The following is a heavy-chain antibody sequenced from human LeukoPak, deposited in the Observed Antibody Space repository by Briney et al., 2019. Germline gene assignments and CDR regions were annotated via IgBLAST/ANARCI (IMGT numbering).Heavy chain of an antibody. D-gene: IGHD3-10*01. J-gene: IGHJ5*01. Sequence: PGGSVSLSCAASGFSFSSYEMNWVGQAPGKGLEWVSYISSSGSTIYNADSVKGRFTISRDNAKNSLYLQMNSLRAEDTAVYYCARGYYYGSGRLGPFDFWAQSTLVPVSS. CDR2: ISSSGSTI. V-gene: IGHV3-48*03. CDR3: ARGYYYGSGRLGPFDF. CDR1: GFSFSSYE.